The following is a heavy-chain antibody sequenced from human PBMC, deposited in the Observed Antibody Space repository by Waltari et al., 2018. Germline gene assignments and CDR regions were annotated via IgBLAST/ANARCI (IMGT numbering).Heavy chain of an antibody. CDR2: INHSGST. Sequence: QVQLQQWGAGLLKPSETLSLTCAVYGGSFSGYYWSWIRQPPGKGLEWIGEINHSGSTNYNPSLKSRVTISVDTSKNQFSLKLSSVTAADTAVYYCARGVKYDFWSGYYRGPYYYYYMDVWGKGTTVTISS. D-gene: IGHD3-3*01. CDR1: GGSFSGYY. CDR3: ARGVKYDFWSGYYRGPYYYYYMDV. V-gene: IGHV4-34*01. J-gene: IGHJ6*03.